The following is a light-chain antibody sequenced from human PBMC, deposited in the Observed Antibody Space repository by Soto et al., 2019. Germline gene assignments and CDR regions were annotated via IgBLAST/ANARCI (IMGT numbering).Light chain of an antibody. V-gene: IGKV1-39*01. J-gene: IGKJ1*01. CDR2: AAS. Sequence: DIQMTQSPSSVSASVGDRVTITCRASQSISSYLNWYQQKPGKAPKLLIYAASSLQSGVPSRFSGSGSGTDFTLTISSLQPEDFATYYCQQSYSTLGATFGQGTKVEIK. CDR3: QQSYSTLGAT. CDR1: QSISSY.